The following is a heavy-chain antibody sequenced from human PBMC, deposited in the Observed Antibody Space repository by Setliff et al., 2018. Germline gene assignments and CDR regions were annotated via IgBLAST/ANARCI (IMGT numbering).Heavy chain of an antibody. CDR1: DGSLSTYY. D-gene: IGHD5-12*01. V-gene: IGHV4-59*01. Sequence: SETLSLTCTVSDGSLSTYYWRWIRQPPGKGLEFIGYVYYSGTANYSPSLRSRLTISVDTSKNQFSLKLRSVTAADTAVYYCARGGTFRYFDFWGQGSPVTVSS. CDR3: ARGGTFRYFDF. J-gene: IGHJ4*03. CDR2: VYYSGTA.